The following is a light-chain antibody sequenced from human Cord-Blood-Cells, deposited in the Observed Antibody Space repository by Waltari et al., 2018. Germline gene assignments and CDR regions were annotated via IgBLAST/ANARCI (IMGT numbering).Light chain of an antibody. Sequence: DIQMTPSPSSVSASVGDRVTITCRASQSISSYLNWYQQKPGKAPKLLIYAASSLQSGVPSRFSGSGSGTEFTLTISSLQPEDFATYYCQQSYSTPLTFGGGTKVEIK. CDR1: QSISSY. CDR2: AAS. V-gene: IGKV1-39*01. CDR3: QQSYSTPLT. J-gene: IGKJ4*01.